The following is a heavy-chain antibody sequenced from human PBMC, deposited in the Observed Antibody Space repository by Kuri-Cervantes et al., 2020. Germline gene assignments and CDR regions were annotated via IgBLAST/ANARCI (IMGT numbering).Heavy chain of an antibody. V-gene: IGHV4-59*12. CDR3: ARIWREGYNLWVDY. Sequence: GSLRLSCTVSGGSISSYYWSWIRQPPGKGLEWIGYIYYSGSTYYNPSLKSRVTISVDTSKNQFSLKLSSVTAADTAVYYCARIWREGYNLWVDYWGQGTLVTVSS. CDR2: IYYSGST. CDR1: GGSISSYY. J-gene: IGHJ4*02. D-gene: IGHD5-24*01.